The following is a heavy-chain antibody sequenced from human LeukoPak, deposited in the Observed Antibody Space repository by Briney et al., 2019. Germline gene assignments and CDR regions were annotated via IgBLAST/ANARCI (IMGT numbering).Heavy chain of an antibody. CDR2: INWNGGST. CDR3: ARAHITDYYYYYMDV. CDR1: GFTFSDYN. Sequence: GGSLRLSCAASGFTFSDYNMRWIRQAPGKGLEWVSGINWNGGSTGYADSVKGRFTISRDNAKNSLYLQMNSLRAEDTALYYCARAHITDYYYYYMDVWGKGTTVTVSS. V-gene: IGHV3-20*04. J-gene: IGHJ6*03.